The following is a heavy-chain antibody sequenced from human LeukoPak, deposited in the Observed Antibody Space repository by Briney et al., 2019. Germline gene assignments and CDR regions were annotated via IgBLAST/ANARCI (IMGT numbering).Heavy chain of an antibody. CDR1: GGSFSGYY. V-gene: IGHV4-34*01. D-gene: IGHD6-19*01. CDR2: INHFGNT. CDR3: ARHSRSSGWYPHWVY. J-gene: IGHJ4*02. Sequence: PSETLSLTCAVYGGSFSGYYWSWIRQPPGKGLEWIGEINHFGNTNYNPSLKSRVTISEDTSKNQFSLKLSSVTAADTAVYYCARHSRSSGWYPHWVYWGQGTLVTVSS.